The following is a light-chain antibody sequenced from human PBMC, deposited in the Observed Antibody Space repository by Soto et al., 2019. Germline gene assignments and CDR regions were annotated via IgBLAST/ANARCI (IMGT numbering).Light chain of an antibody. V-gene: IGLV2-14*01. CDR2: DVS. CDR3: SSYTSSSVV. Sequence: QSVLTQPASVSGSPGQSITISCSGTSSDVGGYNYVSWYQQYPGKAPKLMIYDVSIRPSGVSNRFSGSKSGNTASLTISGLQAEDEADYYCSSYTSSSVVFGGGTKVTVL. CDR1: SSDVGGYNY. J-gene: IGLJ2*01.